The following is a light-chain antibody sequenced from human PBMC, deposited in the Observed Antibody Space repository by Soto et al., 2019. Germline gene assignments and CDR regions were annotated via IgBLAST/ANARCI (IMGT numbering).Light chain of an antibody. Sequence: QSALTQPASVSGSPGQSIAISCTGTSSDVGGYSYVSWYQQQPGKAPKLVISDVSNRPSGVSDRFSGSTSGNTASLTISGLQTEDEADYYCASYTTSSTYVFGTGTKLTVL. J-gene: IGLJ1*01. CDR3: ASYTTSSTYV. CDR1: SSDVGGYSY. CDR2: DVS. V-gene: IGLV2-14*01.